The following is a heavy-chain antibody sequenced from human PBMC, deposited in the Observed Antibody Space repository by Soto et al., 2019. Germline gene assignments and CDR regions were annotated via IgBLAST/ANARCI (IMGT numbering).Heavy chain of an antibody. D-gene: IGHD3-3*01. CDR2: ISGSGGST. J-gene: IGHJ4*02. CDR1: GFTFSSYA. CDR3: AKRYYDFWSGSGEGFDY. Sequence: PGGSLRLSCAASGFTFSSYAMSWVRQAPGKGLEWVSAISGSGGSTYYADSVKGRFTISRDNSKNTLYLQMNSLRAEDTAVYYCAKRYYDFWSGSGEGFDYWGQGTLVTVSS. V-gene: IGHV3-23*01.